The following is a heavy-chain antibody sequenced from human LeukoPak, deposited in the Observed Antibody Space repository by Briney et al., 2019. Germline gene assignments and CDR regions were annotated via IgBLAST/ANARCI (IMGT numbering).Heavy chain of an antibody. V-gene: IGHV4-59*01. CDR2: IYYSGST. J-gene: IGHJ4*02. Sequence: SETLSLTCTVSGGSISSYYWSWIRQPPGKGLEWIGYIYYSGSTNYNPSLKSRVTISVDTSKNQFSLKLSSVTAADTAVYYCAGGGESSSWYREDFDYWGQGTLVTVSS. CDR3: AGGGESSSWYREDFDY. CDR1: GGSISSYY. D-gene: IGHD6-13*01.